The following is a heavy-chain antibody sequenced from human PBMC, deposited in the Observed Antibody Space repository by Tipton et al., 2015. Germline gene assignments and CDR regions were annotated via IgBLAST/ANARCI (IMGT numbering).Heavy chain of an antibody. CDR2: IYNTGST. V-gene: IGHV4-59*08. J-gene: IGHJ4*02. D-gene: IGHD1-1*01. CDR3: GRSISSSGTQVDY. Sequence: TLSLTCTVSGGSMSSYYWSWIRQPPGKGLEWIGYIYNTGSTNHNPSLKSRVTISVDTSKNQFSLKLSSVTAADTAVYYCGRSISSSGTQVDYWGQGTLVTVAP. CDR1: GGSMSSYY.